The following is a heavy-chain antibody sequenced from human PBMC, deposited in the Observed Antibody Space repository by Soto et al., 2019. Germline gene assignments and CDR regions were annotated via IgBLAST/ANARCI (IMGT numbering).Heavy chain of an antibody. CDR1: GFTFGDYA. J-gene: IGHJ4*02. CDR3: TKDPMVRGYSGQRGYFDY. V-gene: IGHV3-49*03. D-gene: IGHD3-10*01. Sequence: PGGSLRLSCTASGFTFGDYAMSWFRQAPGKGLEWVGFIRSKAYGGTTEYAASVKGRFTISRDDSKSIAYLQMNSLKTEDTAVYYCTKDPMVRGYSGQRGYFDYWGQGTLVTVSS. CDR2: IRSKAYGGTT.